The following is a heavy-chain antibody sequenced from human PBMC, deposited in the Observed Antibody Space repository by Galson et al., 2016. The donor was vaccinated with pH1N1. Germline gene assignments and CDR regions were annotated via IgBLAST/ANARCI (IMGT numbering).Heavy chain of an antibody. D-gene: IGHD5-12*01. Sequence: SGYTFSGSYIHWVRQAPGQGLEWMGWINPKSGATNDAQKFRGRFTMTRDTSINTVYMDLTSLTSDDTAFYFCAREGSGYDFWFDPWGQGTLVTVSS. CDR2: INPKSGAT. CDR3: AREGSGYDFWFDP. J-gene: IGHJ5*02. V-gene: IGHV1-2*02. CDR1: GYTFSGSY.